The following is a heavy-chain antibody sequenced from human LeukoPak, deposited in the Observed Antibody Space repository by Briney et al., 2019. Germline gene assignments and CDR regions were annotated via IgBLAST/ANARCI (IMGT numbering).Heavy chain of an antibody. Sequence: PGGSLRLSCATSGFTVSSNYMSWVRQAPGKGLEWVSVIYDSGTTYYADSVKGRFLIFRDTSKNTVDLQMNSLRDEDTAVYYCAGRRSSGWYAYWGQGTLVTVSS. J-gene: IGHJ4*02. CDR3: AGRRSSGWYAY. D-gene: IGHD6-19*01. CDR1: GFTVSSNY. V-gene: IGHV3-53*01. CDR2: IYDSGTT.